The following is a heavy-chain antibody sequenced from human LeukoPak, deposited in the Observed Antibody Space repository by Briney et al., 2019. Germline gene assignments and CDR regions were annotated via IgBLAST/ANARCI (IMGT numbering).Heavy chain of an antibody. Sequence: PSETLSLTCTVSGGSISSYHWSWIRQPPGKGLECIGYIYSSGSTKYNPSLKSRVTISVGTSKKQFSLKLSSVTAADTAVYYCARGRPDGSGSYYKFDPWGQGTLVTVSS. CDR3: ARGRPDGSGSYYKFDP. CDR1: GGSISSYH. V-gene: IGHV4-4*08. CDR2: IYSSGST. J-gene: IGHJ5*02. D-gene: IGHD3-10*01.